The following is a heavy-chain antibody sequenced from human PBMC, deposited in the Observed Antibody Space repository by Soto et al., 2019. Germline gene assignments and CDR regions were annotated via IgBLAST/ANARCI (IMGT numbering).Heavy chain of an antibody. CDR1: GYTFTSYG. Sequence: QVQLVQSGAEVKKPGASVKVSCKASGYTFTSYGISWVRQAPGQGLEWMGWISAYNGNTNYAQKLQGRVTMITDTSTSTAYMELRSLRSDDTAVYYCATQGGLLVPAPYYGMDVWGQGTTVTVSS. CDR3: ATQGGLLVPAPYYGMDV. D-gene: IGHD2-2*01. CDR2: ISAYNGNT. V-gene: IGHV1-18*01. J-gene: IGHJ6*02.